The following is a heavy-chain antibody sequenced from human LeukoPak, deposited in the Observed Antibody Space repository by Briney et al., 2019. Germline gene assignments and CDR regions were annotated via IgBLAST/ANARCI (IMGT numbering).Heavy chain of an antibody. D-gene: IGHD3-3*01. Sequence: GGSLRLSCAASGFTFSSYEMNWVRQAPGKGLEWVSYISSSGSTIYYADSVKGRFTISRDNAKNSLYMQMNSLRAEDTAVYYCASYYNFWSGYYTYYFDYWGQGTLVTVSS. J-gene: IGHJ4*02. CDR2: ISSSGSTI. CDR1: GFTFSSYE. V-gene: IGHV3-48*03. CDR3: ASYYNFWSGYYTYYFDY.